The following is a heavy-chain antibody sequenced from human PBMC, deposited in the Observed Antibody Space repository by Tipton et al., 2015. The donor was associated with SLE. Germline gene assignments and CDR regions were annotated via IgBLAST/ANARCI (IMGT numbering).Heavy chain of an antibody. CDR2: IYYSGST. D-gene: IGHD3-9*01. V-gene: IGHV4-61*08. J-gene: IGHJ3*02. CDR3: ARTYYDILTGYPQDAFDI. Sequence: TLSLTCTVSGGSISSGDYFWGWIRQPPGKGLEWIGYIYYSGSTNYNPSLKSRVTISVDTSKNQFSLKLSSVTAADTAVYYCARTYYDILTGYPQDAFDIWGQGTMVTVSS. CDR1: GGSISSGDYF.